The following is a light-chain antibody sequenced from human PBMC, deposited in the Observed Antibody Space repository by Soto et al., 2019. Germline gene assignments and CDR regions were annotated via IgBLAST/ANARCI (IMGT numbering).Light chain of an antibody. V-gene: IGKV3-20*01. CDR1: QSVSSSY. CDR2: GAS. CDR3: QQYGNSPWT. J-gene: IGKJ1*01. Sequence: TVLTQSPGTLSLSPGERATLSCRASQSVSSSYLAWYQQKPGQAPRLLIYGASNRATGIPDRFSGSGSGTEFTLTISRLEPEDFAVYYCQQYGNSPWTFGQGAKVEIK.